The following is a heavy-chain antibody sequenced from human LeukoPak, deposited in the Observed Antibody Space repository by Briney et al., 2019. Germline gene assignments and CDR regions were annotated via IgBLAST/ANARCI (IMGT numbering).Heavy chain of an antibody. V-gene: IGHV4-34*01. CDR1: GGSFSGYY. D-gene: IGHD1-26*01. Sequence: PSETLSLTCAVYGGSFSGYYRSWVRQPPGKGLEWIGEINHSGSTNYNPSLKSRVTISVDTSKNQFSLKLSSVTAADTAVYYCASEWELTAEYFQHWGQGTLVTVSS. CDR2: INHSGST. J-gene: IGHJ1*01. CDR3: ASEWELTAEYFQH.